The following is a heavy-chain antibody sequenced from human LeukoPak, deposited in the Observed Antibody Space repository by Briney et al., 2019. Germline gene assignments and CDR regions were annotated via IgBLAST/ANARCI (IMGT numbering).Heavy chain of an antibody. V-gene: IGHV3-23*01. CDR3: AKDRRGDNYYYYYMDV. CDR2: IGGSDGRT. Sequence: PGGSQRLSCAAPGVTLSSYDMSWVRQAPGNGLEWVSTIGGSDGRTYYADSVKGRFTISRDNPRDTVYLQMNSLRAEDTAIYYCAKDRRGDNYYYYYMDVWGKGTTVTVSS. CDR1: GVTLSSYD. D-gene: IGHD2-21*02. J-gene: IGHJ6*03.